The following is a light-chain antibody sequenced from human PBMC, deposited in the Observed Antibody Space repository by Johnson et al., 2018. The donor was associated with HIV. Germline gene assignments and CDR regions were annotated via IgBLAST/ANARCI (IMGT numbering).Light chain of an antibody. J-gene: IGLJ1*01. CDR3: GTWDSSLSAYV. CDR2: ENN. V-gene: IGLV1-51*02. CDR1: SSNIGNNY. Sequence: QSVLTQPPSVSAAPGQKVTISCSGSSSNIGNNYVSWYQQLPGTAPKLLIYENNKRPSGIPDRFSGSKSGPSATLGITGLQTGDEADYYGGTWDSSLSAYVFGTGTKVTVL.